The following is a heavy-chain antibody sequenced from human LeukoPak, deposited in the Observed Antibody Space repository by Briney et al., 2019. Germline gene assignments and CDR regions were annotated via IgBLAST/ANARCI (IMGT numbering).Heavy chain of an antibody. CDR2: IYSGGTT. Sequence: GGSLRLSCAASGFTVNRNYMIWVRQAPGKGLECVSVIYSGGTTWYADSVKGRFTISRDTNTLYLQMNSLRAEDTAVYYCAKNRGFRGVIVLPPLDSWGQGTLVTVSS. D-gene: IGHD3-16*02. V-gene: IGHV3-66*01. CDR1: GFTVNRNY. J-gene: IGHJ4*02. CDR3: AKNRGFRGVIVLPPLDS.